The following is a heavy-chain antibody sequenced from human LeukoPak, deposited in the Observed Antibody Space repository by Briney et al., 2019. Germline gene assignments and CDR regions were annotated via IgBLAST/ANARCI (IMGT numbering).Heavy chain of an antibody. CDR1: GGSLSSAY. D-gene: IGHD3-22*01. Sequence: SETLSLTCAVSGGSLSSAYWSWIRQPPGKGLERIGYVYFSGSTDYNPSLTSRVTISADTSKNHFSLKLTSVTAADTAVYYCAYSIGYYDEWFQNWGQGTLVTVSS. CDR3: AYSIGYYDEWFQN. J-gene: IGHJ1*01. V-gene: IGHV4-59*08. CDR2: VYFSGST.